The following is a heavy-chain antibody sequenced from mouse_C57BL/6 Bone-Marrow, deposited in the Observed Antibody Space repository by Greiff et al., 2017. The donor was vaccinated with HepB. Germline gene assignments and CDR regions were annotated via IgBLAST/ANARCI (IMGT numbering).Heavy chain of an antibody. CDR2: IRSKSNNYAT. Sequence: EVQLVESGGGLVQPKGSLKLSCAASGFSFNTYAMNWVRQAPGKGLEWVARIRSKSNNYATYYADSVKDRFTISRDDSESMLYLQMNNLKTEDTAMYYCVRQITTVVAPPYFDVWGTGTTVTVSS. V-gene: IGHV10-1*01. J-gene: IGHJ1*03. D-gene: IGHD1-1*01. CDR1: GFSFNTYA. CDR3: VRQITTVVAPPYFDV.